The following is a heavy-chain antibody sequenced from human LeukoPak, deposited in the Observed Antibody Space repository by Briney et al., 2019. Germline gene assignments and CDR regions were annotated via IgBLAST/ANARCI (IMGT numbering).Heavy chain of an antibody. V-gene: IGHV7-4-1*02. D-gene: IGHD2-2*01. J-gene: IGHJ5*02. CDR3: ARGLELIVVVPAAISWFDP. Sequence: ASVKVSCKASGYTFTSYAMNWVRQAPGQGLEWMGWINTNTGNPTYAQGFTGRFVFSLDTSVSTAYLQISSLKAEDTAVYYCARGLELIVVVPAAISWFDPWGQGTLVTVSS. CDR2: INTNTGNP. CDR1: GYTFTSYA.